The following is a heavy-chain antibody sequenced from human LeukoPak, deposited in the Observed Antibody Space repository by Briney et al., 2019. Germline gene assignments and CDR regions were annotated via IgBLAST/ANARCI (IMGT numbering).Heavy chain of an antibody. CDR1: GYTFTSYA. V-gene: IGHV1-3*01. CDR2: INAGNGNT. Sequence: ASVKVSCKASGYTFTSYAMHWVRQAPGQRLEWMGWINAGNGNTKYSQKFQGRVTITRDTSASTAYMELSSLRSEDTAVYYCARPRPPIATGFDYWGQGTLVTVSS. CDR3: ARPRPPIATGFDY. D-gene: IGHD1-1*01. J-gene: IGHJ4*02.